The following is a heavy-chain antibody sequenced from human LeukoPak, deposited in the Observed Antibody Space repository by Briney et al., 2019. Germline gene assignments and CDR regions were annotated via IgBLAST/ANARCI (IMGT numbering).Heavy chain of an antibody. J-gene: IGHJ4*02. Sequence: GRSLRLSCAASGFTFSSYAMHWVRQAPGKGLEWVAVISYDGSNKYYADSVKGRFTISRDNSKNTLYLQMNNLRAEDTAVYYCARVATLNWNYYDYWGQGTLVTVSS. V-gene: IGHV3-30-3*01. D-gene: IGHD1-1*01. CDR2: ISYDGSNK. CDR1: GFTFSSYA. CDR3: ARVATLNWNYYDY.